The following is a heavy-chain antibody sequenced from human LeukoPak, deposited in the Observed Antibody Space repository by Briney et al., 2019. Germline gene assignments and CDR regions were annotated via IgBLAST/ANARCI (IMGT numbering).Heavy chain of an antibody. J-gene: IGHJ4*02. V-gene: IGHV3-33*01. CDR1: GFRFSEYG. CDR3: ARAPPSGDILTAFDY. Sequence: QPGGSLRLSCVASGFRFSEYGMHWVRQAPGKGLEWVAFIWSDGSNRDYADSVKGRFTISRDNSKNTLYLQMNSLRAEDTAVYYCARAPPSGDILTAFDYWGQGTLVTVSS. D-gene: IGHD3-9*01. CDR2: IWSDGSNR.